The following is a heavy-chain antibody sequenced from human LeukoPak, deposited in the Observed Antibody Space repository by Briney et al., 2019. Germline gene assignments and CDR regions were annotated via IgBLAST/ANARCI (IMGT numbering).Heavy chain of an antibody. CDR3: AKGISLLWFGELP. V-gene: IGHV3-23*01. CDR2: ISGSGGST. J-gene: IGHJ5*02. CDR1: GFTFSSYA. Sequence: GGLRLSCAASGFTFSSYAMSWVRQAPGKGLEWVSAISGSGGSTYYADSVRGRFTISRDNSKNTLYLQMNSLRAEDTAVYYCAKGISLLWFGELPWGQGTLVTVSS. D-gene: IGHD3-10*01.